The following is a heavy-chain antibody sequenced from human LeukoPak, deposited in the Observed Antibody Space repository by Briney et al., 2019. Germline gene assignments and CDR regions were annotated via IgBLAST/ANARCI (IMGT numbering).Heavy chain of an antibody. CDR2: INPNSGGT. J-gene: IGHJ5*02. V-gene: IGHV1-2*02. D-gene: IGHD2-2*02. Sequence: GASVKVSCKASGYTFTGYYMHWVRQAPGQGLEWMGWINPNSGGTNYAQKFQGRVTMTRDTSISTAYMELSRLRSDDTAVYYCARGSQGYCSSTSCYKSRNWFDPWGQGTLVTVSS. CDR1: GYTFTGYY. CDR3: ARGSQGYCSSTSCYKSRNWFDP.